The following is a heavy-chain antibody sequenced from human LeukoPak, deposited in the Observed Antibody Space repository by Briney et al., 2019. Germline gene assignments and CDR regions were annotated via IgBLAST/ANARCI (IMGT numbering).Heavy chain of an antibody. CDR1: GFTFDDYG. J-gene: IGHJ6*03. V-gene: IGHV3-20*04. Sequence: GGSLRLSCAASGFTFDDYGMSWVRQAPGKGLEWVSGINWNGGSTGYADSVRGRFTTSRDNAKNSLYLQMNSLRAEDTAVYFCARDQPLTVATWGYFYYYMDVWGKGTTVTVSS. CDR2: INWNGGST. D-gene: IGHD4-17*01. CDR3: ARDQPLTVATWGYFYYYMDV.